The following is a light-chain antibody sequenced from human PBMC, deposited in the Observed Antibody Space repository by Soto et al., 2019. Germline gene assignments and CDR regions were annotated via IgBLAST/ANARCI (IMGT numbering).Light chain of an antibody. V-gene: IGKV3-20*01. CDR1: HSSTNNL. Sequence: ENVLTPSPRTLSVSPGERATLPCRASHSSTNNLFAWYQQRPGQAPSLLIYGISNRATGIPDRFSGSGAWTEFTLTISRLEQEDVVVYYCQQYITLPQTFGQGTKLEVK. J-gene: IGKJ2*01. CDR3: QQYITLPQT. CDR2: GIS.